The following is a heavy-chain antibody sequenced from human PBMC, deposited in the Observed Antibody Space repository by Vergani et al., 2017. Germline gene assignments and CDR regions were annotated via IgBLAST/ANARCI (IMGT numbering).Heavy chain of an antibody. Sequence: QVQLVQSGAEVKKPGSSVKVSCKASGGTFSSYAISWVRQAPGQGLEWMGGIIPIFGTANYAQKFQGRVTITADESTSTAYMELSSLRSEDTAVYYCATHPSLKNPWDYYYGMDVWGQGTTVTVSS. V-gene: IGHV1-69*01. CDR1: GGTFSSYA. D-gene: IGHD1-26*01. CDR3: ATHPSLKNPWDYYYGMDV. J-gene: IGHJ6*02. CDR2: IIPIFGTA.